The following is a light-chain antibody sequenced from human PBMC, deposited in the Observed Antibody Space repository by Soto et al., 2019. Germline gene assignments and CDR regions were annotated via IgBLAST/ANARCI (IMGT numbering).Light chain of an antibody. CDR2: DTS. Sequence: EIVLTQSPATLSLSPGERATLSCMASQSVGGFLAWYQQKSGQAPRLLIYDTSKRATGIPARFSGSGSGTDFTLTISSLEPEDFAIYHCQHRSNWPPMYTFGQGTKLEIK. CDR3: QHRSNWPPMYT. V-gene: IGKV3-11*01. J-gene: IGKJ2*01. CDR1: QSVGGF.